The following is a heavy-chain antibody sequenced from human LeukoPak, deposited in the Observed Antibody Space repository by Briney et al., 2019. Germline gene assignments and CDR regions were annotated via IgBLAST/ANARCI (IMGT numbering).Heavy chain of an antibody. J-gene: IGHJ4*02. D-gene: IGHD2-15*01. CDR3: TRQVVVAAAAWDY. CDR1: GFSLRTSGMC. V-gene: IGHV2-70*01. Sequence: SGPTLVNPTQTLTLTCTFSGFSLRTSGMCLSWIRQPPGKALEWLANIYWDDNKYYSTSLKTRLTISKDTSKNQVVLTMTNMDPVDTATYYCTRQVVVAAAAWDYWGQGTLVTVSS. CDR2: IYWDDNK.